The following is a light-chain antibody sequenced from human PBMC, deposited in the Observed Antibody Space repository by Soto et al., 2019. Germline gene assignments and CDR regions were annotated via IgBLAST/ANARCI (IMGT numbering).Light chain of an antibody. V-gene: IGKV1-9*01. J-gene: IGKJ3*01. CDR2: AAS. Sequence: DIQLTQAPSFLSSSARDRVSITCRASQAISSYLAWYQQKPGRAPKLLIYAASSRATGIPARFSASGTGTDFTLTISDVQPEDFAVYYCHQRQSWPRTFGHGTNVDIK. CDR3: HQRQSWPRT. CDR1: QAISSY.